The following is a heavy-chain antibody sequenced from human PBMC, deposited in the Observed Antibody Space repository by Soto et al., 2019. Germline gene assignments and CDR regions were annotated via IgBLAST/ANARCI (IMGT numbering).Heavy chain of an antibody. D-gene: IGHD3-22*01. V-gene: IGHV3-53*02. J-gene: IGHJ3*02. CDR3: ARFMIATIEYAFDI. CDR2: IYSGGST. CDR1: GFTVSSNY. Sequence: EVQLVETGGGLIQPGGSLRLSCAASGFTVSSNYMSWVRQAPGKGLEWVSVIYSGGSTYYADSVKGQFTISRDNSKNTLYLQMNSLRAEDTAVYYCARFMIATIEYAFDIWGQGTMVTVSS.